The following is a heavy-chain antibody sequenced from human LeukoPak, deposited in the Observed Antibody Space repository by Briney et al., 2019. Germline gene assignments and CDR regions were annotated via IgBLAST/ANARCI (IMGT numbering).Heavy chain of an antibody. CDR2: IYHSGST. CDR1: GGSLSSGGYS. Sequence: SETLSLTCAVSGGSLSSGGYSWSWVRQPPGRGLEWIGYIYHSGSTYYNPSLKSRVTISVDGSKNQFSLKLSSVTAADTAVYYCARGGDYHDYWGQGTLVTVSS. J-gene: IGHJ4*02. D-gene: IGHD4-17*01. V-gene: IGHV4-30-2*01. CDR3: ARGGDYHDY.